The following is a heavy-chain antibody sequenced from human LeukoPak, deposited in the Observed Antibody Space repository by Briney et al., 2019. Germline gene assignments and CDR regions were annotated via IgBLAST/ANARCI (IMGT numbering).Heavy chain of an antibody. J-gene: IGHJ6*02. Sequence: PGGSLRLSCAASGFTFSSYGMHWVRQAPGKGLEWVAVIWYDGSNKYYADSVKGRFTISRDNSENTLYLQMNSLRAEDTAVYYCARDTVPSMVATYYCYGMDVWGQGTTVTVSS. CDR3: ARDTVPSMVATYYCYGMDV. CDR2: IWYDGSNK. D-gene: IGHD4/OR15-4a*01. CDR1: GFTFSSYG. V-gene: IGHV3-33*01.